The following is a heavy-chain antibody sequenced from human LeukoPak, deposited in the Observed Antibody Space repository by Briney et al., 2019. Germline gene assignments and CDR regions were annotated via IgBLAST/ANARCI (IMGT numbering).Heavy chain of an antibody. CDR1: EFTFSSYN. D-gene: IGHD6-19*01. CDR2: IKQDGSEK. J-gene: IGHJ4*02. Sequence: GSLRLSCAASEFTFSSYNMNWVRPAPGKGLEWVANIKQDGSEKYYVDSVKGRFTISRDNAKNSLYLQMNSLRAEDTAVYYCARDAGTADYGWVDYWGQGTLVTVSS. CDR3: ARDAGTADYGWVDY. V-gene: IGHV3-7*01.